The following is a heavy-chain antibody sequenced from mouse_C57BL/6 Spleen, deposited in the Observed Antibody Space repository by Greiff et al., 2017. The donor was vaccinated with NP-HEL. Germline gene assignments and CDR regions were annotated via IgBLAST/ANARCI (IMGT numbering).Heavy chain of an antibody. Sequence: QVQLQQPGAELVRPGSSVKLSCKASGYTFTSYWMDWVKQRPGQGLEWIGNIYPSDSETHYNQKFKDKATLTVDKSSSTAYMQLSSLTSEDSAVYYCARWGTTVVATDYAMDYWGQGTSVTVSS. CDR3: ARWGTTVVATDYAMDY. CDR1: GYTFTSYW. J-gene: IGHJ4*01. CDR2: IYPSDSET. D-gene: IGHD1-1*01. V-gene: IGHV1-61*01.